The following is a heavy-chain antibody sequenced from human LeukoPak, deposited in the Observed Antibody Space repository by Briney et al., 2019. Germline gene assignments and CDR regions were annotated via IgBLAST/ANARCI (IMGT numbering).Heavy chain of an antibody. CDR1: GGTFSNYA. CDR2: IIPMFGTA. Sequence: SVKVSCKASGGTFSNYAINWVRQAPGQGLECMGGIIPMFGTANYAQKFQGRVTITAYESTSTAYMELSSLRSEDTAVYYCARVINSGYDNRGCFDPWGQGTLVTVSS. D-gene: IGHD5-12*01. J-gene: IGHJ5*02. V-gene: IGHV1-69*13. CDR3: ARVINSGYDNRGCFDP.